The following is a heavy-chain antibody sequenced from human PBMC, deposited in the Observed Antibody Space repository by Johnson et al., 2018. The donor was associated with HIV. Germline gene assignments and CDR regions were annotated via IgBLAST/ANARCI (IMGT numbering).Heavy chain of an antibody. J-gene: IGHJ3*02. CDR3: AKDVRLVLGWGPDAFGI. Sequence: QVQLVESGGGVVQPGGSLRLSCAASGFTVSSNYMSWVRQAPGKGLEWVALISYDGTHKYYEDSVKGRFTISRDNAKNSLYLQMNILRAEDTAVYYGAKDVRLVLGWGPDAFGIWGQGKMVTVSS. D-gene: IGHD3-16*01. CDR2: ISYDGTHK. CDR1: GFTVSSNY. V-gene: IGHV3-30*18.